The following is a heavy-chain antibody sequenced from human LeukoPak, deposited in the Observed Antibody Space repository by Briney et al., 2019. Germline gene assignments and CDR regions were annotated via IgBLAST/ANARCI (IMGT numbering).Heavy chain of an antibody. D-gene: IGHD4-17*01. V-gene: IGHV5-51*01. CDR2: IYPGDSDT. Sequence: GESLKISCKGSGYSFTSYWIGWVRQMPGKGLEWMGIIYPGDSDTRYSPSFQGQVTISADKSISTAYLQWSSLKASDTAMYYCARLESGHYDYGDYFDYWGQGTLVTVSS. CDR3: ARLESGHYDYGDYFDY. CDR1: GYSFTSYW. J-gene: IGHJ4*02.